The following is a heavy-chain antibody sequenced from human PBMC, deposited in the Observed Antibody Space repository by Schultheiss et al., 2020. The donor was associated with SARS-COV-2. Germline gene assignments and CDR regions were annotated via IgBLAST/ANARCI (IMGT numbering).Heavy chain of an antibody. V-gene: IGHV5-51*01. CDR3: ARASKRDCTGGVCYTNYYYGMDV. Sequence: GGSLRLSCKGSGYSFTSYWVGGVRQMPGKGLEWMGIIYPGDSDTRYSPSFQGQVTISADKSISTAYLQWSSLKASDTAMYYCARASKRDCTGGVCYTNYYYGMDVWGQGTTVTVSS. CDR2: IYPGDSDT. J-gene: IGHJ6*02. CDR1: GYSFTSYW. D-gene: IGHD2-8*02.